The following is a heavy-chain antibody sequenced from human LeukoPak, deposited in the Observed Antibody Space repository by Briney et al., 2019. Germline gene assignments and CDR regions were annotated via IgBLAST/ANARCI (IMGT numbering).Heavy chain of an antibody. V-gene: IGHV3-21*01. CDR2: ISSSSSYI. Sequence: GGSLRLSCAASGLTFSSYSMNWVRQAPGKGLEWVSSISSSSSYIYYADSVKGRFTISRDNAKNSLFLQMNSLRAEDTAVYYCARGLPGYYDSSGYWGQGTLVTVSS. CDR3: ARGLPGYYDSSGY. D-gene: IGHD3-22*01. CDR1: GLTFSSYS. J-gene: IGHJ4*02.